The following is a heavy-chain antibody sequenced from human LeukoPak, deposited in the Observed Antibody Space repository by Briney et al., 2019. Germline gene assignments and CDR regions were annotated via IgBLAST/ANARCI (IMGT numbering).Heavy chain of an antibody. V-gene: IGHV4-30-2*01. D-gene: IGHD6-13*01. Sequence: RPSETLSLTCTVSGGSISSGGYYWSWIRQPPGKGLEWIGYIYHSGSTYYNPSLKSRVTISVDRSKNQFSLKLSSVTAADTAVYYCARHPYSSSWYIIDYWGQGTLVTVSS. CDR2: IYHSGST. CDR3: ARHPYSSSWYIIDY. CDR1: GGSISSGGYY. J-gene: IGHJ4*02.